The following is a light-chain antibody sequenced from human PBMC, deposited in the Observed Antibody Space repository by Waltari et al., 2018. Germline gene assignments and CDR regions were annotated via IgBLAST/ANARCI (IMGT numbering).Light chain of an antibody. J-gene: IGKJ4*01. Sequence: DIVMTQSPDSLAVSLGEGATIYCKSSQSLLYSSNNKNYLAWYQQKPGQPPKLLMDWASTRQSGVPDRFSGSGSGSDFTLTISSLQAEDVAVYYCQQYYDSSLTFGGGTKVQIK. V-gene: IGKV4-1*01. CDR3: QQYYDSSLT. CDR1: QSLLYSSNNKNY. CDR2: WAS.